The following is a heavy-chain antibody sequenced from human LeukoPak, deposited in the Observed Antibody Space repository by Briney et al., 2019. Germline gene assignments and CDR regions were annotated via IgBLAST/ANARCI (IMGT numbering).Heavy chain of an antibody. Sequence: ASVKVSCKASGYSFTSYAINWVRQAPGQGLKWMGRFTAATTSYAKHLQDRVSMSTDTATNTAYLEVRSLTSDDTAVYYCCRPMTALPVRGAFDLWGQGTMVTVAS. V-gene: IGHV1-18*04. D-gene: IGHD3-22*01. CDR2: FTAATT. CDR1: GYSFTSYA. CDR3: CRPMTALPVRGAFDL. J-gene: IGHJ3*01.